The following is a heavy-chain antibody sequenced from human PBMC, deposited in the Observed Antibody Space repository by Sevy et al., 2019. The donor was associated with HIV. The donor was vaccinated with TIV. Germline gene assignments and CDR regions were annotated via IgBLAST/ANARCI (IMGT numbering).Heavy chain of an antibody. CDR3: ARGGGRTDWGMDV. J-gene: IGHJ6*02. Sequence: SETLSLTCTVSGGSISSYYWSWIRQPPGKGLEWIGYISYSGNTTDNPSRRSRVTISIDTSKNQFALRLSSVSAADTAVYYCARGGGRTDWGMDVWGPGTTVTVSS. V-gene: IGHV4-59*01. CDR2: ISYSGNT. D-gene: IGHD1-1*01. CDR1: GGSISSYY.